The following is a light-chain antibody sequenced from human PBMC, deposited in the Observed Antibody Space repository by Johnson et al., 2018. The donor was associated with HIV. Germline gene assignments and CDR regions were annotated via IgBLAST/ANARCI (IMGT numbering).Light chain of an antibody. CDR2: ENN. V-gene: IGLV1-51*02. Sequence: QPVLTQPPSVSAAPGQKVTISCSGSNSNIGNNYVSWYQQLPGTAPKLLIYENNKRPSGIPDRFSGSKSGTSATLGITGLQTGDEADYYCGTWDSSLSAEVFGTGTKGTVL. CDR3: GTWDSSLSAEV. J-gene: IGLJ1*01. CDR1: NSNIGNNY.